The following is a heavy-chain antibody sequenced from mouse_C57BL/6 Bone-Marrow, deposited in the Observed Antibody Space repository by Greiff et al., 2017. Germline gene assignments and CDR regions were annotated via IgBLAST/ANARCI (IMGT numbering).Heavy chain of an antibody. J-gene: IGHJ4*01. D-gene: IGHD2-4*01. CDR2: IYPGDGDT. CDR3: ARHYDTTGYYYAMDY. V-gene: IGHV1-80*01. CDR1: GYAFRSYW. Sequence: VQLQQSGAELVKPGASVKISCKASGYAFRSYWMNWVKQRPGKGLEWIGQIYPGDGDTNYNGKFKGKATLTADKSSSTAYMQLSSLTSEDSAVYFCARHYDTTGYYYAMDYWGQGTSVTVSS.